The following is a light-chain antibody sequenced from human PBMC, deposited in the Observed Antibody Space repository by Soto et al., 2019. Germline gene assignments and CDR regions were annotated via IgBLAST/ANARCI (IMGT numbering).Light chain of an antibody. CDR1: TSKIGAVYD. CDR3: QSYDSSLSGSV. V-gene: IGLV1-40*01. J-gene: IGLJ3*02. Sequence: QSVLTQPPSVSGAPGQRVTIPCPGSTSKIGAVYDVHWYQQLPGTAPKLLIYGNTNRPSGVPDRFSGSKSGTSASLAITGLQAEDEADYYCQSYDSSLSGSVFGGGTKVTVL. CDR2: GNT.